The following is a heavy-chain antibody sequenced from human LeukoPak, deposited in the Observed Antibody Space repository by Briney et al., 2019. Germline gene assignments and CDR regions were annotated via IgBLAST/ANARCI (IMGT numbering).Heavy chain of an antibody. CDR3: AKDRQLYRGSFLIDY. Sequence: GRSLRLSCVASGFTFSSYGMHWVRQAPGKELEWVAVISYDGSNKYYADSVKGRFTISRDNSKNTLYVQMNSLRAEDTAVYYCAKDRQLYRGSFLIDYWGQGTLVTVSS. CDR1: GFTFSSYG. J-gene: IGHJ4*02. V-gene: IGHV3-30*18. D-gene: IGHD1-26*01. CDR2: ISYDGSNK.